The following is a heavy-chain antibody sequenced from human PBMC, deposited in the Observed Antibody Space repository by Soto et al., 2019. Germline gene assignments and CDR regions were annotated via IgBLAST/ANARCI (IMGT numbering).Heavy chain of an antibody. V-gene: IGHV4-30-2*01. Sequence: VSLTCAVSGGSISDGIYSWNWLRQPPGKGLEWIGYMYPSGSTVYNPSFESRLTMSIDKSKNQFSLTLSSVTAADSAVYYCARGVANNWFDPWGQGTLVTVSS. CDR1: GGSISDGIYS. J-gene: IGHJ5*02. CDR2: MYPSGST. CDR3: ARGVANNWFDP.